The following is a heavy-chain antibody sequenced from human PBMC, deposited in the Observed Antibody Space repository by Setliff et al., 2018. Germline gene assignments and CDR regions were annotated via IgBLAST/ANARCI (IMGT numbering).Heavy chain of an antibody. CDR3: VRGSAYSSGSFDC. V-gene: IGHV3-74*01. J-gene: IGHJ4*02. Sequence: RLSCAASEFTLSTYWIHWVRQAPRKGLVWVSRINSDGSTTTYADSVKGRFTISRDNGKNTVYLQMNSLRAEDTAMYYCVRGSAYSSGSFDCWGQGTLVTVSS. D-gene: IGHD3-22*01. CDR1: EFTLSTYW. CDR2: INSDGSTT.